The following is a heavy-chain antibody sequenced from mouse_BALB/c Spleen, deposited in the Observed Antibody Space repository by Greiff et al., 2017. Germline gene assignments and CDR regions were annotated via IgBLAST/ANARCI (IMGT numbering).Heavy chain of an antibody. CDR2: ISNGGGST. J-gene: IGHJ4*01. CDR3: ARRAMDY. Sequence: EVQLVESGGGLVQPGGSLKLSCAASGFTFSSYTMSWVRQTPEKRLEWVAYISNGGGSTYYPDTVKGRFTISRDNAKNTLYLQMSSLKSEDTAMYYCARRAMDYWGQGTSVTVSS. CDR1: GFTFSSYT. V-gene: IGHV5-12-2*01.